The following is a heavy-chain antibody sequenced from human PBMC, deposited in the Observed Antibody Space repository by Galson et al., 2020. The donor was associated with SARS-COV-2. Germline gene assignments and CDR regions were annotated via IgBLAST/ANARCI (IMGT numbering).Heavy chain of an antibody. CDR2: IYSATTTYSDTT. V-gene: IGHV3-23*03. D-gene: IGHD3-22*01. CDR3: AKDLYYYDIQAALDV. J-gene: IGHJ3*01. Sequence: GESLKISCAASGFTFSDYVMAWVRQAPGKGLEWVSLIYSATTTYSDTTYYADSVKGRFTVSRDDSRNTLYLQMDSLRPEDTAVYYCAKDLYYYDIQAALDVWGQGTMVTVSS. CDR1: GFTFSDYV.